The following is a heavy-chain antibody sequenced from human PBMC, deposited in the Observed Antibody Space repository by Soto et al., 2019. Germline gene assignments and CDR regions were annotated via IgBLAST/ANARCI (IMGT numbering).Heavy chain of an antibody. J-gene: IGHJ5*02. D-gene: IGHD3-10*01. CDR2: ISAYNGNT. V-gene: IGHV1-18*01. Sequence: ASVKVSCKASGYTFTSYGISWVRQAPGQGLEGMGWISAYNGNTNYAQKLQGRVTMTTDTSTSTAYMELRSLRSDDTAVYYCARGLFPHYYGSGSSYNWFDPWGQGTLVTVSS. CDR3: ARGLFPHYYGSGSSYNWFDP. CDR1: GYTFTSYG.